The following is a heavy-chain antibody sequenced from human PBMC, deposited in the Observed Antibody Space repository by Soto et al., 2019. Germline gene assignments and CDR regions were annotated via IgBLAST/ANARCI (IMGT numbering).Heavy chain of an antibody. CDR1: GGSISSGDYY. CDR3: ARDYYDSSGNQHFDY. D-gene: IGHD3-22*01. V-gene: IGHV4-30-4*01. CDR2: IYYSGST. Sequence: SETLSLTCTVSGGSISSGDYYWSWIRQPPGKGLEWIGYIYYSGSTYYNPSLKSRVTISVDTSKNQFSLKLSSVTAADTAVYYCARDYYDSSGNQHFDYWGQGTLVTISS. J-gene: IGHJ4*02.